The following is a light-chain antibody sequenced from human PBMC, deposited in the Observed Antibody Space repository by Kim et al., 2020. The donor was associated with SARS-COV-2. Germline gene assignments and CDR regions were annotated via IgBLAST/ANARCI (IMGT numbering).Light chain of an antibody. V-gene: IGKV1D-16*01. Sequence: DIQMTQSPSSLSASIGDRVTITCRASQGISSCLAWYQQKPVKAPKCLIYAASSLQSGVPSRFSGSGSGTDFTLTISSLQPEDFATYYCQQYDSYPRTFGQGTRVEIK. CDR1: QGISSC. CDR2: AAS. CDR3: QQYDSYPRT. J-gene: IGKJ1*01.